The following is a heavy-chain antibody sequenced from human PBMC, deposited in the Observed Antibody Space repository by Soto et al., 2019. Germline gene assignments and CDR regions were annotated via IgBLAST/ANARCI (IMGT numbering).Heavy chain of an antibody. CDR1: GHSFTSYW. V-gene: IGHV5-10-1*01. Sequence: GESLKISCKGSGHSFTSYWISWVRQMPGKGLEWMGRIDPSDSYTNYSPSFQGHVTISADKSISTAYLQWSSLKASDTAMYYCARRPRVVIRYYYYGMDVWGQGTTVTVSS. CDR2: IDPSDSYT. J-gene: IGHJ6*02. CDR3: ARRPRVVIRYYYYGMDV. D-gene: IGHD3-3*01.